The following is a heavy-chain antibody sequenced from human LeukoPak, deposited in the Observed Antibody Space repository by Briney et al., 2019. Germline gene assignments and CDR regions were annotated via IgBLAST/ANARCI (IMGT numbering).Heavy chain of an antibody. V-gene: IGHV3-9*01. CDR1: GFTFDDYA. D-gene: IGHD6-6*01. Sequence: GRSLRLSCAASGFTFDDYAMHWVRQVPGKGLEWVSGISWNSGSIVYADSVKGRFTISRDNAKNSLYLQMNSLRAEDTALYYCAKDRAIAAPSQVFDYWGQGTLVTVSS. CDR2: ISWNSGSI. CDR3: AKDRAIAAPSQVFDY. J-gene: IGHJ4*02.